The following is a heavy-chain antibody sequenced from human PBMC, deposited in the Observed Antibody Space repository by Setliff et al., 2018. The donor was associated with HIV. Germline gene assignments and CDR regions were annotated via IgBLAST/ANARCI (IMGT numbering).Heavy chain of an antibody. Sequence: SETLSLTCTVSGGSTSSYYWSWIRQPPGRGLEWIGSVSYNGPTYHNPSLKSRVASFIDTSKNHFSLYLNSVTAADTAVYYCARHVSPEYSDYAHWYFDLWGRGTLVTVSS. CDR3: ARHVSPEYSDYAHWYFDL. D-gene: IGHD5-12*01. CDR2: VSYNGPT. V-gene: IGHV4-59*08. CDR1: GGSTSSYY. J-gene: IGHJ2*01.